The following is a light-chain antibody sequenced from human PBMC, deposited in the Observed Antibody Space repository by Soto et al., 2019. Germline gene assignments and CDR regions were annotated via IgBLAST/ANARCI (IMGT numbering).Light chain of an antibody. CDR1: QIISTY. J-gene: IGKJ1*01. CDR2: AAS. Sequence: DIQMTQSPSSLSASVGDRVTIGFRASQIISTYLNWYQQRAGLAPRLLIYAASSLQSGVPPRFSGSGSGTDFTLTISSLQPEDFATYFCQQTYSAPPTFGQGTKVDIK. CDR3: QQTYSAPPT. V-gene: IGKV1-39*01.